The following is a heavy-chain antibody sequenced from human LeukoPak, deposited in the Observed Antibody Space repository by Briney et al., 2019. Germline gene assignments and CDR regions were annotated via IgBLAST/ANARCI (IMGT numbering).Heavy chain of an antibody. CDR3: TRDAFRAYSYIDY. CDR2: ISYDGGNK. J-gene: IGHJ4*02. CDR1: GFTFSSNA. Sequence: PGGSLRLSCAASGFTFSSNAMHWVRQAPGKGLEWVAVISYDGGNKYYADSVKGRFTISRDNSKKTLYLQMNSLKAEDTAVYYCTRDAFRAYSYIDYWGQGTLVTVSS. V-gene: IGHV3-30-3*01. D-gene: IGHD5-18*01.